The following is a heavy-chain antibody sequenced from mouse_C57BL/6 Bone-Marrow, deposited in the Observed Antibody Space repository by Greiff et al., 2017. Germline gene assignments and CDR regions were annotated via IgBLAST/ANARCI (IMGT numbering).Heavy chain of an antibody. CDR1: GYTFTEYT. CDR2: FYPGSGSI. J-gene: IGHJ4*01. CDR3: ARHEDTPITTVVEDGAMDY. V-gene: IGHV1-62-2*01. D-gene: IGHD1-1*01. Sequence: QVQLKQSGAELVKPGASVKLSCKASGYTFTEYTIHWVKQRSGQGLEWIGWFYPGSGSIKYNEKFKDKATLTADKSSSTVYMELSRLSSEDSAVYFCARHEDTPITTVVEDGAMDYWGQGTSVTVSS.